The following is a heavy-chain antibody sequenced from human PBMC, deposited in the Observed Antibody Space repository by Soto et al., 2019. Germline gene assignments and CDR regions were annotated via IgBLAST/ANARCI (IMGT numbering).Heavy chain of an antibody. Sequence: QVQLVQSGAEVKKPGASVKVSCKASGYTFTSYGISWVRQAPGQGLEWMGWVSAYNGNTNYAQKLQGRVTMTTDTSTSTAYMELRSLRSDDTAVYYCASASRYSGYDYYFDYWGQGTLVTVSS. V-gene: IGHV1-18*01. CDR3: ASASRYSGYDYYFDY. D-gene: IGHD5-12*01. CDR2: VSAYNGNT. J-gene: IGHJ4*02. CDR1: GYTFTSYG.